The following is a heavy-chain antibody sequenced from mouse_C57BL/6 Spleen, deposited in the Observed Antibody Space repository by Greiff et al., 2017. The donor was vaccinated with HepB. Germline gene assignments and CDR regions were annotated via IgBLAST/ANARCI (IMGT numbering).Heavy chain of an antibody. CDR3: ARSPNDYGSSYAMDY. V-gene: IGHV1-54*01. CDR2: INPGSGGT. CDR1: GYAFTNYL. Sequence: VQLQQSGAELVRPGTSVKVSCKASGYAFTNYLIEWVKQRPGQGLEWIGVINPGSGGTNYNEKFKGKATLTADKSSSTAYMQLSSLTSEDSAVYYCARSPNDYGSSYAMDYWGQGTSVTVSS. J-gene: IGHJ4*01. D-gene: IGHD1-1*01.